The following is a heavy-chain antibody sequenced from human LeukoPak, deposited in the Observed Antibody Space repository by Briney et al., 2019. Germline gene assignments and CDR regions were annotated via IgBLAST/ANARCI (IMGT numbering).Heavy chain of an antibody. CDR1: GGSISSSSHY. J-gene: IGHJ4*02. V-gene: IGHV4-39*01. CDR3: ARLVRYCSTNSCYPFDY. CDR2: MYYSGGT. D-gene: IGHD2-2*01. Sequence: KPSETLSLTCTVSGGSISSSSHYWGWIRQPPGKGLEWIGSMYYSGGTYYNPSLKSRVTISIDTSRNQFSLKVNSVTAADTAVYYCARLVRYCSTNSCYPFDYWGQGTLVTVSS.